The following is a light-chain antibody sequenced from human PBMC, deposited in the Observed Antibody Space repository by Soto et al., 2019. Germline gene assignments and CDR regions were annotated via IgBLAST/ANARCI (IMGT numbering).Light chain of an antibody. CDR3: QQFDNLPLT. V-gene: IGKV1-33*01. J-gene: IGKJ4*01. Sequence: DIQMTQSPSSLSASVGDRVTITCQASQDIYNYLNWYQLKPGKAPKLLIYGASNLETGVPSRFIGGRSGTEFTLTISSLQPEDFATYYCQQFDNLPLTFGGGTTVKIK. CDR1: QDIYNY. CDR2: GAS.